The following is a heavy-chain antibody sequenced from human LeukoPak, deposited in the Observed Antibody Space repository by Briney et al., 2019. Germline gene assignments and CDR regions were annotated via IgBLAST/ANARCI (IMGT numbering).Heavy chain of an antibody. CDR3: ARVGIAASYYYGMDV. J-gene: IGHJ6*02. Sequence: ASVKVSCKASGGTFSSYAISWVRQAPGQGLEWMGRIIPILGIANYAQKFQGRVTITADKSTSTAYMELSSLRSEDTAVYYCARVGIAASYYYGMDVWGQGTTVTVSS. D-gene: IGHD6-13*01. CDR1: GGTFSSYA. V-gene: IGHV1-69*04. CDR2: IIPILGIA.